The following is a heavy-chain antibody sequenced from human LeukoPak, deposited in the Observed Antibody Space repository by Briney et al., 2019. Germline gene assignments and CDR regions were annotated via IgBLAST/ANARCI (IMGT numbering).Heavy chain of an antibody. D-gene: IGHD3-9*01. CDR3: ARGHYDVLAASYKWTPDY. Sequence: GGSLRLSCATSGFAFDDYAMNWVRQIPGKGLEWVSGISWNSDKLDYTDSVKGRFTISRDNAKNSLSLQLNSLRVEDTAVYYCARGHYDVLAASYKWTPDYWGQGTLVTVSS. CDR2: ISWNSDKL. CDR1: GFAFDDYA. J-gene: IGHJ4*02. V-gene: IGHV3-9*01.